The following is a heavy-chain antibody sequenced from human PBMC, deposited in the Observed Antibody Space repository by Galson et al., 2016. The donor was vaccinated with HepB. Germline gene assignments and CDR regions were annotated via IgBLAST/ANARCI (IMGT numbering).Heavy chain of an antibody. D-gene: IGHD4-23*01. CDR3: VRNSAAVGH. Sequence: SLRLSCAASGFTFSSYWINWVRQAPGKGLEWVAFIRHDGSEKYYVDSVGGQFTISRDNAKNSLFLQLNSLRPEDTAVYFCVRNSAAVGHWGQGTLVTVSS. J-gene: IGHJ4*02. V-gene: IGHV3-7*02. CDR1: GFTFSSYW. CDR2: IRHDGSEK.